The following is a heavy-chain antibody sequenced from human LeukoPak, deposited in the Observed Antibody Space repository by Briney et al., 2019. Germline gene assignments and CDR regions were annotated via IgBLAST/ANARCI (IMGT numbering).Heavy chain of an antibody. D-gene: IGHD3-22*01. V-gene: IGHV3-64D*09. CDR2: ISDSGGST. Sequence: PGGSLRLSCSASGFPFSSYAMHWVRQAPGKGLEYVSAISDSGGSTYYADSVKGRFTISRDNSKNTLYLQMSSLRAEDTAVYYCAKGVRRSSDYSSPVDYWGQGTLVTVSS. CDR1: GFPFSSYA. CDR3: AKGVRRSSDYSSPVDY. J-gene: IGHJ4*02.